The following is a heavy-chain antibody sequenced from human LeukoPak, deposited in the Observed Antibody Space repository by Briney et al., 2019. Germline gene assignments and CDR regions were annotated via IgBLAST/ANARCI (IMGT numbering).Heavy chain of an antibody. CDR2: IYYSGST. V-gene: IGHV4-39*01. CDR3: ARHPSYYYHYMDV. Sequence: SETLSLTCTVSGGSINSGANYWAWISQPPGKGLEWIGTIYYSGSTNYNPSLKSRVTISVDTSKNQFSLKLSSVTAADTAVYYCARHPSYYYHYMDVWGKGTTVTISS. CDR1: GGSINSGANY. J-gene: IGHJ6*03.